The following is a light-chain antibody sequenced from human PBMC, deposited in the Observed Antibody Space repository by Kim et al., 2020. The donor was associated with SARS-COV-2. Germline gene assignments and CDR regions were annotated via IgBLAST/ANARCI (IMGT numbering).Light chain of an antibody. V-gene: IGLV2-23*01. Sequence: GQSITISCTGTSSDVGSYNHASWYQQHPGKAPKLMIYEDSKRPSGVSNRFSGSKSGNTASLTISGLQAEDEADYYCLSYTTRITFVFGTGTKVTVL. CDR3: LSYTTRITFV. CDR1: SSDVGSYNH. J-gene: IGLJ1*01. CDR2: EDS.